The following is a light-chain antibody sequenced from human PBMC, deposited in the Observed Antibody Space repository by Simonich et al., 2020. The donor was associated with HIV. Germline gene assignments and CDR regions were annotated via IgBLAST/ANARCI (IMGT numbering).Light chain of an antibody. J-gene: IGLJ2*01. CDR3: QSYDSSNHVV. CDR1: SGSIASNH. Sequence: NFMLTQSHSVSESPGKTVTISCTRSSGSIASNHVQWYQQCPGSAPTTVIYEDNQRPSGVPGRFSGSIDSSSNSASLTISGLKTEDEADYYCQSYDSSNHVVFGGGTKVTVL. CDR2: EDN. V-gene: IGLV6-57*03.